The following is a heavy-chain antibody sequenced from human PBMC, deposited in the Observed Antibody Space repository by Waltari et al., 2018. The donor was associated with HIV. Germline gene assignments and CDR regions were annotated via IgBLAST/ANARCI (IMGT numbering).Heavy chain of an antibody. CDR2: INSDGSST. V-gene: IGHV3-74*03. Sequence: EVQLVESGGGLVEPGGPLRLSCAASGFTFSSYRMPWLRQAPGKGLVWVSGINSDGSSTKYADSVKDRFIISRDNAKNTLYLQMNTLRDEDTAVYYCTRVPEVEMATIWYFDLWGRGTLVTVSS. CDR3: TRVPEVEMATIWYFDL. D-gene: IGHD5-12*01. CDR1: GFTFSSYR. J-gene: IGHJ2*01.